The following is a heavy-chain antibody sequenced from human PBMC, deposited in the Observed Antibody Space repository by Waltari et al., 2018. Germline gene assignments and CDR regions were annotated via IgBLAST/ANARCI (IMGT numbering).Heavy chain of an antibody. CDR2: LYYSGST. Sequence: QLQLQESGPGLVKPSETLSLSCTVAGASISSSSYYWGWIRQPPGKGLEWIGSLYYSGSTYYNPSLKSRVTISVDTSKNQFSLKLSSVTAADTAVYYCARHVDIVVFVVATPKWFDPWGQGTLVTVSS. V-gene: IGHV4-39*01. CDR3: ARHVDIVVFVVATPKWFDP. D-gene: IGHD2-15*01. J-gene: IGHJ5*02. CDR1: GASISSSSYY.